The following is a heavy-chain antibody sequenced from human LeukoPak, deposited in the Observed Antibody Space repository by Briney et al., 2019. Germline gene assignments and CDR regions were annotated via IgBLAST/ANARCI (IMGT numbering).Heavy chain of an antibody. CDR2: ISDNGGST. Sequence: GGSLRLSCVASRFTFSNYAMTWVRQAPGKGLEWVSGISDNGGSTYYADSLKGRFTISRDNSKNTLYLQMDSLRAEDTAVYYCAKDRSSGWSTEYFDFWGQGTLVTVSS. J-gene: IGHJ4*02. V-gene: IGHV3-23*01. CDR3: AKDRSSGWSTEYFDF. D-gene: IGHD6-19*01. CDR1: RFTFSNYA.